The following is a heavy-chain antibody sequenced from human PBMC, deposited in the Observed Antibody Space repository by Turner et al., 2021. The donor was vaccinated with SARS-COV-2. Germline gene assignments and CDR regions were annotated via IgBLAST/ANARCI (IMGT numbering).Heavy chain of an antibody. CDR1: GGTFSSYP. CDR3: ARDLGYSDYGASPYFDY. Sequence: QVQLVQSGAEVKKPGSSVKVSCQASGGTFSSYPISWVRQAPGQGLEWMGGIIPIFATANYAQKVQGRVTITADESTSTAYMELSSLRSEDTAVYYCARDLGYSDYGASPYFDYWGQGTLVTVSS. J-gene: IGHJ4*02. CDR2: IIPIFATA. D-gene: IGHD5-12*01. V-gene: IGHV1-69*01.